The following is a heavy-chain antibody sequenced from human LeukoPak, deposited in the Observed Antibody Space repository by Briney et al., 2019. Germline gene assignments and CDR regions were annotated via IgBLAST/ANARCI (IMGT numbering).Heavy chain of an antibody. CDR1: GFTFSSYA. CDR2: ISYDGSNK. J-gene: IGHJ6*02. D-gene: IGHD2-2*03. V-gene: IGHV3-30-3*01. CDR3: AKDGYCSSTSCLLYYYYYGMDV. Sequence: GGSLRLSCAASGFTFSSYAMHWVRQAPGKGLEWVAVISYDGSNKYYADSVKGRFTISRDNSKNTLYLQMNSPRAEDTAVYYCAKDGYCSSTSCLLYYYYYGMDVWGQGTTVTVSS.